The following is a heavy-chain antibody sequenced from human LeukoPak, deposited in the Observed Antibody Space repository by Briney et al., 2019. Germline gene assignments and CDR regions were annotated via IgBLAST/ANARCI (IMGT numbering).Heavy chain of an antibody. CDR2: LSGSGGTA. J-gene: IGHJ4*02. D-gene: IGHD3-10*01. CDR3: AKLSAGAAFGY. V-gene: IGHV3-23*01. CDR1: GFTFSAYA. Sequence: GGSLRLSCAASGFTFSAYALSWVRQAPGKGLEWVSALSGSGGTASYADSVKGRFTISRDNSKHTVYLQMNNLRVEDTAVYYCAKLSAGAAFGYWGQGTMVTVSS.